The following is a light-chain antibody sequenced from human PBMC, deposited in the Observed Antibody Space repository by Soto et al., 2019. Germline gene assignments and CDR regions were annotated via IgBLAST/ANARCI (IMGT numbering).Light chain of an antibody. CDR3: LQDYNYPPT. CDR2: KAS. J-gene: IGKJ1*01. V-gene: IGKV1-5*03. CDR1: QSISSW. Sequence: MHMTRSPSTRSAWVVDVGTSTCLASQSISSWLAWYQQKPGKAPKLLIYKASTLKSGVPSRFSGSGSGTDFTLTISSLQPEDFATYYCLQDYNYPPTFGQGTKVDIK.